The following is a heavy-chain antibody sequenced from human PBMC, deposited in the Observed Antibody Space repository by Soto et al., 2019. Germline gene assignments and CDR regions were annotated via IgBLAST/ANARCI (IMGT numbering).Heavy chain of an antibody. CDR2: ISWNSGSI. V-gene: IGHV3-9*01. J-gene: IGHJ6*02. D-gene: IGHD3-16*01. CDR1: GFTFDDYA. Sequence: GGSLRLSCAASGFTFDDYAMHWVRQAPGKGLEWVSGISWNSGSIGYADSVKGRFTISRDNAKNSLYLQMNSLRAEDTALYYCAKGLRLGENTYYYYYGMDVWGQGTTVTVSS. CDR3: AKGLRLGENTYYYYYGMDV.